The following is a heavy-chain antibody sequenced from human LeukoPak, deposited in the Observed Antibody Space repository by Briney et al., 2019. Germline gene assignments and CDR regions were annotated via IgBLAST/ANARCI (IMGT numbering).Heavy chain of an antibody. CDR2: INHSGST. D-gene: IGHD4-17*01. CDR1: GGSFSGYY. V-gene: IGHV4-34*01. CDR3: ARAALDYGDYTGDY. J-gene: IGHJ4*02. Sequence: SETLSLTCAVYGGSFSGYYWSWIRRPPGKGLEWIGEINHSGSTNYNPSLKSRVTISVDTSKNQFSLKLSSVTAADTAVYYCARAALDYGDYTGDYWGQGTLVTVSS.